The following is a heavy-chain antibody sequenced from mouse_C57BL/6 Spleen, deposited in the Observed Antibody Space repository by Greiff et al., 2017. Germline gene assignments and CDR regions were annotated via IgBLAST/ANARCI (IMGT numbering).Heavy chain of an antibody. CDR2: ISSGSSTI. J-gene: IGHJ4*01. V-gene: IGHV5-17*01. CDR3: ARGNYYAMDY. CDR1: GFTFSDYG. Sequence: EVKLMESGGGLVKPGGSLKLSCAASGFTFSDYGMHWVRQAPEKGLEWVAYISSGSSTIYYADTVKGRFTISRDNAKNTLFLQMTSLRSEDTAMYYCARGNYYAMDYWVKEPQSPSPQ. D-gene: IGHD2-1*01.